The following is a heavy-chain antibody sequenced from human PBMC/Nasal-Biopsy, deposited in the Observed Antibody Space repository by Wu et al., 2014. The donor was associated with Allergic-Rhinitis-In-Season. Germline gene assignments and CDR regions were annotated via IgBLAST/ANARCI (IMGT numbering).Heavy chain of an antibody. CDR1: GFTFSSYG. CDR2: IWYDGSNK. Sequence: LRLSCAASGFTFSSYGMHWVRQAPGKGLEWVAVIWYDGSNKYYADSVKGRFTISRDNSKNTLYLQMNSLRAEDTAVYYCARMSGSYYNYYYYGMDVWGQGTTVTVSS. J-gene: IGHJ6*02. V-gene: IGHV3-33*01. D-gene: IGHD1-26*01. CDR3: ARMSGSYYNYYYYGMDV.